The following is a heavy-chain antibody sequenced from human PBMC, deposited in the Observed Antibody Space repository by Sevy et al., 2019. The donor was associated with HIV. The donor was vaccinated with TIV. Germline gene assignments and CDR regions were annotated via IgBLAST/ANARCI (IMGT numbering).Heavy chain of an antibody. V-gene: IGHV4-30-2*01. D-gene: IGHD3-22*01. J-gene: IGHJ4*02. Sequence: SETLSLTCAVSGGSISSGGYSWSWIRQPPGKGLEWIGYIYHSGSTYYNPSLKSQVTISVDRSKNQFSLKLSSVTAADTAVYYCARGVGSSGYFDYWGQGTLVTVSS. CDR3: ARGVGSSGYFDY. CDR1: GGSISSGGYS. CDR2: IYHSGST.